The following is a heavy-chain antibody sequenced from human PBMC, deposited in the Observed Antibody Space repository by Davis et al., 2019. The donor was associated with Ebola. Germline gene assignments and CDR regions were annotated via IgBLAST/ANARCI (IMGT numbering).Heavy chain of an antibody. CDR2: IFPIFGVP. CDR3: AKEVNDILTGYPPFGWFHP. D-gene: IGHD3-9*01. CDR1: MNSFNSFA. V-gene: IGHV1-69*13. J-gene: IGHJ5*02. Sequence: SVKVSCKASMNSFNSFAISWVRQAPGQGLEWMGGIFPIFGVPKYAQKFQGRLTITADESESTAYMDLSSLRSDDTAVYYCAKEVNDILTGYPPFGWFHPWGQGTLVTVSS.